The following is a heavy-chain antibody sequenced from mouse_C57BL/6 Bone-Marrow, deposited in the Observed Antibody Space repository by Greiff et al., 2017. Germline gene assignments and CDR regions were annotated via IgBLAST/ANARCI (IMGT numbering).Heavy chain of an antibody. Sequence: EVMLVESGGGLVQPGESLKLSCESNEYEFPSHDMSWVRKTPGKGLELVAAINSDGGSTYYPDTMERRFIISRDNTKKTLYLQMSSLRSEDTAWYYCARQATTVGDFDYWGQGTTLTVSS. CDR2: INSDGGST. CDR3: ARQATTVGDFDY. CDR1: EYEFPSHD. J-gene: IGHJ2*01. V-gene: IGHV5-2*01. D-gene: IGHD1-1*01.